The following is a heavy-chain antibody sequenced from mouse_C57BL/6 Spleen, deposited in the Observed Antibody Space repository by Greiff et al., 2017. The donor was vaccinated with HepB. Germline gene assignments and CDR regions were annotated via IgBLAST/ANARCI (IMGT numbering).Heavy chain of an antibody. V-gene: IGHV5-9-1*02. CDR2: ISSGGDYI. J-gene: IGHJ2*01. CDR1: GFTFSSYA. Sequence: EVQVVESGEGLVKPGGSLKLSCAASGFTFSSYAMSWVRQTPEKRLEWVAYISSGGDYIYYADTVKGRFTISRDNARNTLYLQMSSLKSEDTAMYYCTRGPHYYGSSYNYFDYWGQGTTLTVSS. D-gene: IGHD1-1*01. CDR3: TRGPHYYGSSYNYFDY.